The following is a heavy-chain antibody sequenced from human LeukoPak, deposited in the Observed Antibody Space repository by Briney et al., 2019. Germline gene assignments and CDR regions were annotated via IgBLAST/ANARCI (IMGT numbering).Heavy chain of an antibody. CDR1: GGSFSGYY. CDR2: INHSGST. Sequence: SETLSLTCAVYGGSFSGYYWSWIRQPPGEGLEWIGEINHSGSTNYNPSLKSRVTISVDTSKNQFSLKLSSVTAADTAVYYCAREGYYGDYPWFDPWGQGTLVTVSS. D-gene: IGHD4-17*01. V-gene: IGHV4-34*01. J-gene: IGHJ5*02. CDR3: AREGYYGDYPWFDP.